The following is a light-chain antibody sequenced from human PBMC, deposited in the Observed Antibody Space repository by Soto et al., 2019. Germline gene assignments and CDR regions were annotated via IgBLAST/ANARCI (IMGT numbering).Light chain of an antibody. CDR2: GAS. V-gene: IGKV3-20*01. Sequence: EIVLTQSPGILSLSPGERATLSCRASQSVSSSYLAWYQQKPGQAPRLLIYGASSRATGIPDRFSGSASGTDFTLTINRLEPEDFAVYYRQLYGISPHFGQGTRLEI. CDR1: QSVSSSY. CDR3: QLYGISPH. J-gene: IGKJ5*01.